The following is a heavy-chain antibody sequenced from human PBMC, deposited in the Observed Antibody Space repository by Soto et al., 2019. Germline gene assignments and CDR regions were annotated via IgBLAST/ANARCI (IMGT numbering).Heavy chain of an antibody. J-gene: IGHJ5*02. D-gene: IGHD3-10*01. CDR2: ISGSGGST. V-gene: IGHV3-23*01. Sequence: GGSLRLSCAASGFTFSSYAMHWVRQAPGKGLEWVSAISGSGGSTYYADSVKGRFTISRDNSKNTLYLQMNSLRAEDTAVYYCAKAGGYYGSGSYYTGSNWFDPWGQGTLVTVSS. CDR3: AKAGGYYGSGSYYTGSNWFDP. CDR1: GFTFSSYA.